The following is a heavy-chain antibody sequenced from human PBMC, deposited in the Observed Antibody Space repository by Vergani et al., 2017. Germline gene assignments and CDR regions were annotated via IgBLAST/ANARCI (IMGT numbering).Heavy chain of an antibody. V-gene: IGHV3-30*18. J-gene: IGHJ5*02. CDR3: AKDLPSGTYGGDWLAP. D-gene: IGHD4-23*01. Sequence: QVQLVEPGGGVVQPGKSLRLSCAASGFSFSSYGMHWVRQAPGKGLEWVAVISYDGSNKYYADSVKGRFTISRDTSKNTLYLQMNSLRAEDTAVYYCAKDLPSGTYGGDWLAPWGQGTLVTVSS. CDR2: ISYDGSNK. CDR1: GFSFSSYG.